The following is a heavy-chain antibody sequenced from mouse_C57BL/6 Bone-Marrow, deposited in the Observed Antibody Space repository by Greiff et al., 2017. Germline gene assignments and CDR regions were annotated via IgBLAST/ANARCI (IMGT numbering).Heavy chain of an antibody. CDR1: GYTFTTYP. V-gene: IGHV1-47*01. Sequence: VQLLESGAELVKPGASVKMSCKASGYTFTTYPIEWMKQNHGKRLEWIGNFHPHNDDTKYNAKFKGKATLTVEKSSCTFYLWLSRLTSDDSAVYYCSTYSKGYFDVWGTGTTVTVSS. CDR3: STYSKGYFDV. J-gene: IGHJ1*03. D-gene: IGHD2-5*01. CDR2: FHPHNDDT.